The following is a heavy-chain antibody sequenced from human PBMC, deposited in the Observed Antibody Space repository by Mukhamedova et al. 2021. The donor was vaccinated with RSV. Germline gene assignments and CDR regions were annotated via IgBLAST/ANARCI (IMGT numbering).Heavy chain of an antibody. Sequence: PPGKGLEWIGEINHSGSTNYNPSLKSRVTISVDTSKNQFSLKLSSVTAADTAVYYCARARRIYDFWSGCLSPCSYYYIDVWGQG. V-gene: IGHV4-34*01. J-gene: IGHJ6*03. CDR2: INHSGST. CDR3: ARARRIYDFWSGCLSPCSYYYIDV. D-gene: IGHD3-3*01.